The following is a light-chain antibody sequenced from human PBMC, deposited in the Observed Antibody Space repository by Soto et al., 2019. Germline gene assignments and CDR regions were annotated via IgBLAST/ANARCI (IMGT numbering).Light chain of an antibody. CDR2: GDD. CDR1: SSNIGSHT. V-gene: IGLV1-44*01. Sequence: VVTQPPSTSGTPGQRVAISCSGTSSNIGSHTVNWYQQLPGTAPKLLIYGDDQRPSGVPDRFSGSKSGTSASLAISGLQPEDEVDYYCASWDDRLNGPVFGGGTKLTVL. CDR3: ASWDDRLNGPV. J-gene: IGLJ3*02.